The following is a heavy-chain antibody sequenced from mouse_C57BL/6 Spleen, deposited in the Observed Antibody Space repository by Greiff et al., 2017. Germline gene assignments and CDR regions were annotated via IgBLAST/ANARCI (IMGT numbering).Heavy chain of an antibody. CDR1: GYAFSSYW. CDR3: ARDYRGDYYAMDY. V-gene: IGHV1-80*01. D-gene: IGHD2-12*01. CDR2: IYPGDGDT. J-gene: IGHJ4*01. Sequence: QVQLKQSGAELVKPGASVKISCKASGYAFSSYWMNWVKQRPGKGLEWIGQIYPGDGDTNYNGKFKGQATLTADKSSSTAYMQLSSLTSEDSAVYFCARDYRGDYYAMDYWGQGTSVTVSS.